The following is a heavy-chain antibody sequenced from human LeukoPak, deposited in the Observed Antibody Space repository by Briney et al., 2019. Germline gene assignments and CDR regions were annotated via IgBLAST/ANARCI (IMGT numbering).Heavy chain of an antibody. V-gene: IGHV4-31*03. CDR3: ARGIVVVVAASKLVNWFDP. CDR2: IYYSGST. D-gene: IGHD2-15*01. CDR1: GGSISSGGYY. Sequence: PSETLSLTCTVSGGSISSGGYYWSWIRQHPGKGLEWIGYIYYSGSTYYNPSLKSRVTISVDTSKNQFSLKLSSVTAADTAVYYCARGIVVVVAASKLVNWFDPWGQGTLVTVSS. J-gene: IGHJ5*02.